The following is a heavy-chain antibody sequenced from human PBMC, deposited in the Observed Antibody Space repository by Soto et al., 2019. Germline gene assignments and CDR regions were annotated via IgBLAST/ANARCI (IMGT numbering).Heavy chain of an antibody. V-gene: IGHV3-53*01. J-gene: IGHJ6*02. CDR3: ARVARFYYDSSGYYYGRDYYYYGMDV. CDR1: GFSVRSNY. D-gene: IGHD3-22*01. Sequence: GGCLGLSCAASGFSVRSNYMSWVRQAPGKGLEWVSVIYSGGSTYYADSVKGRFTISRDNSKNTLYLQMNSLRAEDTAVYYCARVARFYYDSSGYYYGRDYYYYGMDVWGQGTTVTVSS. CDR2: IYSGGST.